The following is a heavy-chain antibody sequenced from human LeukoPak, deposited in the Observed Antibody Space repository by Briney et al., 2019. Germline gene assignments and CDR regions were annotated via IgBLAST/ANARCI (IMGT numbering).Heavy chain of an antibody. CDR3: ARGALYYYDSSGYPTQGHFDY. V-gene: IGHV4-30-4*08. Sequence: SETLSLICTVSGGSISSGDYYWSWIRQPPGKGLEWIGYIYYSGSTHYNPSLKSRVTISVDTSKNQFSLKLSSVTAADTAVYYCARGALYYYDSSGYPTQGHFDYWGQGTLVTVSS. J-gene: IGHJ4*02. D-gene: IGHD3-22*01. CDR1: GGSISSGDYY. CDR2: IYYSGST.